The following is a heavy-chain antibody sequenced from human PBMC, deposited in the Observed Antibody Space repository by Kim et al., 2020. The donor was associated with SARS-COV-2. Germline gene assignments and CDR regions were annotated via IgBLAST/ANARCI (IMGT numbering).Heavy chain of an antibody. CDR2: MNPNSGNT. CDR3: ARDGVRNTAMVINYYYGMDV. Sequence: ASVKVSCKASGYTFTSYDINWVRQATGQGLEWMGWMNPNSGNTGYAQKFQGRVTMTRNTSISTAYMELSSLRSEDTAVYYCARDGVRNTAMVINYYYGMDVWGQGTTVTVSS. D-gene: IGHD5-18*01. J-gene: IGHJ6*02. CDR1: GYTFTSYD. V-gene: IGHV1-8*01.